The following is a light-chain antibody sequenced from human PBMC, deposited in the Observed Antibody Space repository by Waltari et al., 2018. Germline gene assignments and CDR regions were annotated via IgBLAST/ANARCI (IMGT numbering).Light chain of an antibody. CDR3: MQTLQTPWT. J-gene: IGKJ1*01. Sequence: DTVMTQSPLSLPVTPGEPASISCRSSQSLLHSDGYNYLDWYLQKPGQSPQLLIYLGFNRASGVPDRFSGSGSGTDFTLKISRVEAEDVGVYYCMQTLQTPWTFGQGTKVEIK. CDR2: LGF. V-gene: IGKV2-28*01. CDR1: QSLLHSDGYNY.